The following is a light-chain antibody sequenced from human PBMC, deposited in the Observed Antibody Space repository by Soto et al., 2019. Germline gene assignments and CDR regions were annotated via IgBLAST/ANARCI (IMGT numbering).Light chain of an antibody. CDR1: QSVSSY. J-gene: IGKJ4*01. CDR3: QQRSNLLT. V-gene: IGKV3-11*01. CDR2: DAS. Sequence: EIMSTQSPATLSLSPGERATLSCRASQSVSSYLAWYQQKPGQAPRLLIYDASNRATGIPARFSGSGSGTDFTLTISSLEPEDFAVYYCQQRSNLLTFGGGTKVDIK.